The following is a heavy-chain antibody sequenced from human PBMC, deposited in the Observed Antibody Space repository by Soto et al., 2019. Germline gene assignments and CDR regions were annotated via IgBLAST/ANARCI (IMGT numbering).Heavy chain of an antibody. CDR2: ISYDGSNK. D-gene: IGHD6-19*01. CDR1: GFTFSSYG. J-gene: IGHJ5*02. CDR3: ARKVAVAVIWFDP. V-gene: IGHV3-30*03. Sequence: PGGSLRLSCAASGFTFSSYGMHWVRQAPGKGLEWVAVISYDGSNKYYADSVKGRFTISRDNSKNTLYLQMNSLRAEDTAVYYCARKVAVAVIWFDPWGQGTLVTVSS.